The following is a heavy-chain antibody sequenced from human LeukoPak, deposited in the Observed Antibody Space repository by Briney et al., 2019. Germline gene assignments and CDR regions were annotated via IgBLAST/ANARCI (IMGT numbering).Heavy chain of an antibody. CDR1: GGTFSSYA. D-gene: IGHD3-16*01. Sequence: SVRVSCKASGGTFSSYAISWVRQAPGQGLEWMGRIIPIFGTANYAQKFQGRVTITTDESTSTAYMELSSLRSEDTAVYYCATLGGYRISYYFDYWGQGTLVTVSS. J-gene: IGHJ4*02. CDR3: ATLGGYRISYYFDY. V-gene: IGHV1-69*05. CDR2: IIPIFGTA.